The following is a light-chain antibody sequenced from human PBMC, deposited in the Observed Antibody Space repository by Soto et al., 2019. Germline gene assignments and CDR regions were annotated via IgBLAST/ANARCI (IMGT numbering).Light chain of an antibody. J-gene: IGLJ1*01. CDR3: GSWDSSLSAYV. V-gene: IGLV2-14*01. Sequence: QSALTQPASVSGSPGQSITISCTGTSSDVGGYNYVSWYQQHPGKAPQLIIYDDNKRPSGIPDRFSGSKSGTSATLGITGFQTGDEADYYCGSWDSSLSAYVFGTGTKVTVL. CDR1: SSDVGGYNY. CDR2: DDN.